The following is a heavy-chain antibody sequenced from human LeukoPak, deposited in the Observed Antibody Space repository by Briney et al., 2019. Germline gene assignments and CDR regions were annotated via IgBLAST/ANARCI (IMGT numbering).Heavy chain of an antibody. V-gene: IGHV3-7*01. CDR2: IKQDGSEK. D-gene: IGHD4-11*01. CDR3: ARERGLQFSLYYFDY. CDR1: GFTFSSYW. J-gene: IGHJ4*02. Sequence: QPGGSLRLSCAASGFTFSSYWMSWVRQAPGKGLEWVANIKQDGSEKYYVDSVKGRFTISRDNAKNSLYLQMNSLRAEDTAVYYCARERGLQFSLYYFDYWGQGTLVTVSS.